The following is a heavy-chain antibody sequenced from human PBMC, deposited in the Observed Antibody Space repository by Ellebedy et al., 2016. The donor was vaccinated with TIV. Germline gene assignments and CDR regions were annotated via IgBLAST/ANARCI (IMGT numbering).Heavy chain of an antibody. CDR1: GGSFSGYY. Sequence: MPSETLSLTCAVYGGSFSGYYWSWIRQPPGKGLEWIGEINHSGSTNYIKSRVTISVDTSKNQFSLKLTSVTAAETAVYYCARGLPKPMPAFDIWGQGTMVTVSS. J-gene: IGHJ3*02. CDR2: INHSGST. V-gene: IGHV4-34*01. CDR3: ARGLPKPMPAFDI. D-gene: IGHD2-2*01.